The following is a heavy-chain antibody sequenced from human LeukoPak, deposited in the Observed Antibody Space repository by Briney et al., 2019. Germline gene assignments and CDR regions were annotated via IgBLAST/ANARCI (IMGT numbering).Heavy chain of an antibody. V-gene: IGHV3-11*01. CDR3: ARDQDITMMLVKLGAFDI. D-gene: IGHD3-22*01. J-gene: IGHJ3*02. Sequence: PGGSLRLSCAASGFTFSDYYMSWLRQAPGKGLEWVSYISRSGNTIYYADSVKGRVTISRDNAKNSLYLQMNSLRAEDTAVYYCARDQDITMMLVKLGAFDIWGQGTMVTVSS. CDR1: GFTFSDYY. CDR2: ISRSGNTI.